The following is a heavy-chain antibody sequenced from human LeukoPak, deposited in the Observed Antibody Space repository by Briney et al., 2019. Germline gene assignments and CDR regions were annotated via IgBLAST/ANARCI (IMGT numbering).Heavy chain of an antibody. CDR3: AKDHYGSGSYIDY. CDR2: IWYDGSNK. Sequence: GGSLRLSCAASGFTFSSYGMHWVRQAPGKGLEWVAVIWYDGSNKYYADSAKGRFTISRDNSKNTLYLQMNSLRAEDTAVYYCAKDHYGSGSYIDYWGQGTLVTVSS. J-gene: IGHJ4*02. V-gene: IGHV3-33*06. CDR1: GFTFSSYG. D-gene: IGHD3-10*01.